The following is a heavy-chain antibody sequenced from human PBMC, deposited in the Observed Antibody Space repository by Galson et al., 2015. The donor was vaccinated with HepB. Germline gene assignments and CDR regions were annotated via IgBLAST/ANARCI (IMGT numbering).Heavy chain of an antibody. V-gene: IGHV3-33*01. D-gene: IGHD6-19*01. CDR2: IWYDGSYK. J-gene: IGHJ4*02. CDR1: GSTFSSYG. CDR3: ARGRKAGLCNY. Sequence: SLRLSCAASGSTFSSYGMHWVRQAPGKGLEWVAVIWYDGSYKYYADSVKGRFTISRDDSKNTLFLQMNSLRAEDTAVYYCARGRKAGLCNYWGQGTLVTVSS.